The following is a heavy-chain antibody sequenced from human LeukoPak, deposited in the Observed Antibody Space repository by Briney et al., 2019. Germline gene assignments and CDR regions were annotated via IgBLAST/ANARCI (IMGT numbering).Heavy chain of an antibody. CDR2: LYTRGST. J-gene: IGHJ4*02. Sequence: PSETLSLTCTVSGASISDYYWSWIRQSAGKGLEWIGHLYTRGSTNYNPSLKSRVTISVDTSKNQFSLKLSSVTAAYTAVYYCARVTVKGYWGQGTLVTVSS. V-gene: IGHV4-4*07. CDR1: GASISDYY. D-gene: IGHD4-17*01. CDR3: ARVTVKGY.